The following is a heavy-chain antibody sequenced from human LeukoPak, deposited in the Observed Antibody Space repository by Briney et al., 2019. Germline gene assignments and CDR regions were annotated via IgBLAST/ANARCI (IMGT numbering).Heavy chain of an antibody. Sequence: ASVKVSCKASGYTFLSYDINWVRQATGQGLEWMGWISAYNGNTNYAQKLQGRVTMTTDTSTSTAYMELRSLRSDDTAVYYCARGARVYCSSTSCYAGDNWFDPWGQGTLVTVSS. CDR1: GYTFLSYD. CDR3: ARGARVYCSSTSCYAGDNWFDP. V-gene: IGHV1-18*01. D-gene: IGHD2-2*01. CDR2: ISAYNGNT. J-gene: IGHJ5*02.